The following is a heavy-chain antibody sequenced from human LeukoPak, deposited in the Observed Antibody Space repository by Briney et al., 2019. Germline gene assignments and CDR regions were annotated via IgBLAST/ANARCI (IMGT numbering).Heavy chain of an antibody. CDR1: GFTFDDYG. CDR2: INWNGGST. V-gene: IGHV3-20*01. Sequence: GGSLRLSCAASGFTFDDYGMSWVRQAPGKGLEWVSGINWNGGSTGYADSVKARFTISRDNAKNSLYLQMNSLRAEDTALYHCARVGGIVVVPAMDVWGKGTTVTVSS. D-gene: IGHD2-2*01. J-gene: IGHJ6*03. CDR3: ARVGGIVVVPAMDV.